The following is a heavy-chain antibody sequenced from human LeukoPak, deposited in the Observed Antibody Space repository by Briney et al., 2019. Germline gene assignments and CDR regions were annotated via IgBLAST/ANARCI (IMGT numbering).Heavy chain of an antibody. CDR1: GGSISSSSYY. CDR2: IYYSGST. Sequence: PSETLSLTCTVSGGSISSSSYYWGWIRQPPGKGLEWIGSIYYSGSTYYNPSLKSRVTISVDTSKNQFSLKLSSVTAADTAVYYCARDSSGGGLKTWGQGTLVTVSS. CDR3: ARDSSGGGLKT. V-gene: IGHV4-39*07. J-gene: IGHJ4*02. D-gene: IGHD6-25*01.